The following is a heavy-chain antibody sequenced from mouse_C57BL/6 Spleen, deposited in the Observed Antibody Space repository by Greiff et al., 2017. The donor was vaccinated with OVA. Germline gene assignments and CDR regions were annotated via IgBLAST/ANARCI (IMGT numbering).Heavy chain of an antibody. CDR2: IWSDGST. J-gene: IGHJ3*01. V-gene: IGHV2-6-1*01. D-gene: IGHD2-4*01. CDR3: ARHDYDEGAWFAY. CDR1: GFSLTSYG. Sequence: VKLVESGPGLVAPSQSLSITCTVSGFSLTSYGVHWVRQPPGKGLEWLVVIWSDGSTTYNSALKSRLSISKDNSKSQVFLKMNSLQTDDTAMYYCARHDYDEGAWFAYWGQGTLVTVSA.